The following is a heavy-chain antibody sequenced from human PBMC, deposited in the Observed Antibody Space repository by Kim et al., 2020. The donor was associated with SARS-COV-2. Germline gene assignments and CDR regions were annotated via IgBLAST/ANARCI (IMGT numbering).Heavy chain of an antibody. J-gene: IGHJ4*02. Sequence: GGSLRLSCAASGFTFSSYAMSWVRQAPGKGLEWVSAISGSGGSTYYADSVKGRFTISRDNSKNTLYLQMNSLRAEDTAVYYCANRRSPYFFQKAGCFDYWGQGTLVTVSS. CDR1: GFTFSSYA. CDR2: ISGSGGST. V-gene: IGHV3-23*01. CDR3: ANRRSPYFFQKAGCFDY. D-gene: IGHD1-26*01.